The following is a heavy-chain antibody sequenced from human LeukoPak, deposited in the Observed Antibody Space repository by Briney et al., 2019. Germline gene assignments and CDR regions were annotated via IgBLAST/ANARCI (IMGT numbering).Heavy chain of an antibody. Sequence: PGGSLRLSCAASGFTFSSYWMSWVRQAPGKGLEWVANIKQDGSEKYYVDSVKGRFTISRDNAKNSLYLQMNSLRAEDTAVYYCARISSGGYSYGRYYMDVWGKGTTVTVSS. CDR1: GFTFSSYW. CDR3: ARISSGGYSYGRYYMDV. V-gene: IGHV3-7*01. CDR2: IKQDGSEK. J-gene: IGHJ6*03. D-gene: IGHD5-18*01.